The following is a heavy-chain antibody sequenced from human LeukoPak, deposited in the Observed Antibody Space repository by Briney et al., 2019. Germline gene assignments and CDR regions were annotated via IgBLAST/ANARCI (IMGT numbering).Heavy chain of an antibody. CDR1: GFAFSGFA. CDR3: ARGRGGDYVPSRFDY. J-gene: IGHJ4*02. CDR2: ISGSDDNT. V-gene: IGHV3-23*01. D-gene: IGHD4-17*01. Sequence: PGGSLRLSCSGSGFAFSGFAMGWVRQAPGKGLEWVSSISGSDDNTYYADSVDGRFTVSRDNTKNTLYLQMNSLRADDTALYYCARGRGGDYVPSRFDYWGQGTLVTVSS.